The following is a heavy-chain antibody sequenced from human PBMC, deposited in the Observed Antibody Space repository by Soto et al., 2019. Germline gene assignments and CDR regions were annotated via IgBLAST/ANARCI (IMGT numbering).Heavy chain of an antibody. CDR3: SRDFYGSGSYYGRMDV. V-gene: IGHV3-33*01. CDR2: IWYDGSNT. Sequence: QVQLVESGGDVVQPGRSLRLSCAASGFTFSSYGMHWVRQAPGKGLEWVAVIWYDGSNTHFADSVKGRFTISRDNSKNTLYLQMNSLRAEDTAVYYCSRDFYGSGSYYGRMDVWGQGTTVTVSS. CDR1: GFTFSSYG. D-gene: IGHD3-10*01. J-gene: IGHJ6*02.